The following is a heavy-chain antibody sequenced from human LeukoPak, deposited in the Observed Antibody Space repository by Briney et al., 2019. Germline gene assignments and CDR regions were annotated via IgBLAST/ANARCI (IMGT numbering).Heavy chain of an antibody. CDR2: ISGSGGRT. Sequence: PGGSLRLSCAASGFTFSSCAMSWVRQAPGKGLEWVSGISGSGGRTYYADSVKGRFTISRDNSKNTLYLQMNSLRAEDTAVYYCARDKAGAGFGDAFDIWGQGTMVTVSS. D-gene: IGHD3-10*01. J-gene: IGHJ3*02. CDR1: GFTFSSCA. V-gene: IGHV3-23*01. CDR3: ARDKAGAGFGDAFDI.